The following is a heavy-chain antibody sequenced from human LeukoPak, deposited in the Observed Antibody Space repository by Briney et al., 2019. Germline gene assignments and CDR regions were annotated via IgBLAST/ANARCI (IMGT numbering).Heavy chain of an antibody. CDR2: IIPIFGTA. V-gene: IGHV1-69*01. CDR1: GGTFSSCA. Sequence: GSSVKVSCTASGGTFSSCAISWVRPAPGQGLEWMGGIIPIFGTANYAQKFQGKVTITADESTNTAYMELSSLRSEDTAVYYCVRGWDYDSGGRPTAYVYWGQGTRVSVSS. J-gene: IGHJ4*02. CDR3: VRGWDYDSGGRPTAYVY. D-gene: IGHD3-22*01.